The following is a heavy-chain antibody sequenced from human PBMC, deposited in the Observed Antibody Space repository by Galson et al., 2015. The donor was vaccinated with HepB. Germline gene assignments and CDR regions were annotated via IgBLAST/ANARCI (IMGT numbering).Heavy chain of an antibody. CDR2: INPSGGST. Sequence: SCKASGYTFTSYYMHWVRQAPGQGLEWMGIINPSGGSTSYAQKFQGRVTMTRDTSTSTVYMELSSLRSEDTAVYYCARAWNRQNAFDIWGQGTMVTVSS. CDR1: GYTFTSYY. CDR3: ARAWNRQNAFDI. D-gene: IGHD1-1*01. J-gene: IGHJ3*02. V-gene: IGHV1-46*01.